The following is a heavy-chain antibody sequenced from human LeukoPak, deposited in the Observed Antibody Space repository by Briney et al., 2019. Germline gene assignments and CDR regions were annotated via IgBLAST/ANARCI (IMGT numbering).Heavy chain of an antibody. V-gene: IGHV3-30*04. J-gene: IGHJ4*02. CDR3: ARDGVVPAAIVDVLAIDY. Sequence: PGGSLRLSCAASGFTFSSYAMHWVRQAPGKGLEWVAVISYDGSNKYYADSVKGRFTISRDNAKNSLYLQMNSLRAEDTAVYYCARDGVVPAAIVDVLAIDYWGQGTLVTVSS. CDR1: GFTFSSYA. D-gene: IGHD2-2*01. CDR2: ISYDGSNK.